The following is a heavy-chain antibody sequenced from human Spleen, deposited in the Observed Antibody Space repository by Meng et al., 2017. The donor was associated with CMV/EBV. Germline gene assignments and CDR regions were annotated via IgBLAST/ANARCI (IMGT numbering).Heavy chain of an antibody. D-gene: IGHD2-2*01. CDR2: INHSGST. J-gene: IGHJ5*02. Sequence: SETLSLTCAVYGGSFSGYYWSWIRQPPGKGLEWIGEINHSGSTNYNPSLKSRVTISVDTSKNQFSLKLSSVTAADTAVYYCARAKYQLLLGWNWFDPWGQGTLVTVSS. CDR1: GGSFSGYY. V-gene: IGHV4-34*01. CDR3: ARAKYQLLLGWNWFDP.